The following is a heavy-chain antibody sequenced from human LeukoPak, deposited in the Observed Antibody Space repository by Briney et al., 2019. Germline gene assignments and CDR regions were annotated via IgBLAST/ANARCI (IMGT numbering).Heavy chain of an antibody. Sequence: GGSLRLSCAASGFTFSSYGMSWVRQAPGEGLEWVSAISPSGRNTYYADSVKGRFIISRDNSKNMLYLQMSSLRAEDTAVYYCAKGGSDSSGYYSLYYYYYMDVWGKGTTVTISS. V-gene: IGHV3-23*01. D-gene: IGHD3-22*01. CDR2: ISPSGRNT. CDR1: GFTFSSYG. J-gene: IGHJ6*03. CDR3: AKGGSDSSGYYSLYYYYYMDV.